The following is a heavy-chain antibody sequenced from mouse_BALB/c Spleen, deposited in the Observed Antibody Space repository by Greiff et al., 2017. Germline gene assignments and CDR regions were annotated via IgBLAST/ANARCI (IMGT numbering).Heavy chain of an antibody. CDR1: GYSITSGYY. V-gene: IGHV3-6*02. D-gene: IGHD4-1*01. J-gene: IGHJ2*01. Sequence: EVQLQQSGPGLVKPSQSLSLTCSVTGYSITSGYYWNWIRQFPGNKLEWMGYISYDGSNNYNPSLKNRISSTRDTSKNQFFLKLNSVTTEDTATYYCARDGIPYYFDYWGQGTTLTVSS. CDR2: ISYDGSN. CDR3: ARDGIPYYFDY.